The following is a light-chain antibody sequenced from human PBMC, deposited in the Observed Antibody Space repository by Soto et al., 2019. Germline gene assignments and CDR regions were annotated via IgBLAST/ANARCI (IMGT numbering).Light chain of an antibody. CDR2: WAS. CDR1: HSVLHSPNNKNY. J-gene: IGKJ2*01. V-gene: IGKV4-1*01. Sequence: DIVMAQSPGSLAVSLGETATISCRSSHSVLHSPNNKNYMTWYQHKPGQPQKMLIYWASIRVSGVPDRFSGSGSGTDFTLTISGLQAEDVAVYYCQQYYGSPYTFGQGTKLEIK. CDR3: QQYYGSPYT.